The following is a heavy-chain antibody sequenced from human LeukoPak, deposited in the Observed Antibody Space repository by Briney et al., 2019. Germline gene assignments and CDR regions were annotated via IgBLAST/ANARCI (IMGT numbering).Heavy chain of an antibody. J-gene: IGHJ4*02. CDR2: ISSSSSYI. CDR3: ARGRYSSGWYGY. Sequence: GGSLRLSCAASGFTFSDYNMNWVRQAPGRGLDWVSSISSSSSYIYYADSVKGRFTISRDNSKNTLYLQMNSLRAEDTAVYYCARGRYSSGWYGYWGQGTLVTVSS. V-gene: IGHV3-21*04. D-gene: IGHD6-19*01. CDR1: GFTFSDYN.